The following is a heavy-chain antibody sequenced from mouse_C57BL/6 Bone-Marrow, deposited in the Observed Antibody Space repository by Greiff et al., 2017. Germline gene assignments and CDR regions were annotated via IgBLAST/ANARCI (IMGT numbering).Heavy chain of an antibody. CDR1: GYTFTSYG. J-gene: IGHJ1*03. Sequence: QVQLQQSGAELARPGASVKLSCKASGYTFTSYGISWVKQRTGQGLEWIGEIYPRSGNTYYNEKFKGKATLTADKSSSTAYMELRSLTSEDSAVFFCARELYWYFDVWGTGTTVTVSS. CDR3: ARELYWYFDV. CDR2: IYPRSGNT. V-gene: IGHV1-81*01.